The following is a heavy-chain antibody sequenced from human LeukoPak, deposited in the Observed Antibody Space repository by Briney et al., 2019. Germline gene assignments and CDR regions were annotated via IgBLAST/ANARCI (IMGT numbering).Heavy chain of an antibody. D-gene: IGHD3-9*01. CDR2: IIPSDTGT. Sequence: ASVKVSCKASGYIFTAYYIHWLRQAPGQGLEWMGIIIPSDTGTTHAQKFQGRVTLTSDTSTSTVYMELSSLRSDDTAVYYCARDPTPLSSNLLRYSYALDVWGQGTMVTVSS. J-gene: IGHJ3*01. CDR3: ARDPTPLSSNLLRYSYALDV. V-gene: IGHV1-46*01. CDR1: GYIFTAYY.